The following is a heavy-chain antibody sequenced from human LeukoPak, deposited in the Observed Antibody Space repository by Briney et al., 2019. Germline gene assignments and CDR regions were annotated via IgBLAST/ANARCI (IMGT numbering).Heavy chain of an antibody. Sequence: SETLSLTCAVYGGSFSGYYWSWIRQPPGKGLEWIGEINHSGSTNCNPSLKSRVTISVDTSKNQFSLKLSSVTAADTAVYYCARGLRSSAPGDYWGQGTLVTVSS. CDR3: ARGLRSSAPGDY. D-gene: IGHD3-3*01. CDR1: GGSFSGYY. V-gene: IGHV4-34*01. J-gene: IGHJ4*02. CDR2: INHSGST.